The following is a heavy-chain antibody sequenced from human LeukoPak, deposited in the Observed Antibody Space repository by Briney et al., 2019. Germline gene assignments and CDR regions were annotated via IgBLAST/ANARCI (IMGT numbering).Heavy chain of an antibody. D-gene: IGHD5-18*01. CDR3: ARADTAYTFDY. Sequence: GESLKISCKGSGFSFTTYWIAWVRQMPGKGLEWMGIIYLGDSDTRYSPSFQGQVTISADKSISTAYLQWSSLKASDTAMYYCARADTAYTFDYWGQGTLVTASS. CDR2: IYLGDSDT. CDR1: GFSFTTYW. V-gene: IGHV5-51*01. J-gene: IGHJ4*02.